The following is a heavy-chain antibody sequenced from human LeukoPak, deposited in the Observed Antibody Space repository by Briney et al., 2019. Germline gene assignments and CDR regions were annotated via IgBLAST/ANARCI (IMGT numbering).Heavy chain of an antibody. CDR2: IYSSVST. V-gene: IGHV4-39*01. CDR3: AYSGSYGHLGY. Sequence: SETLSLTCTVSGGSISSNAYYWAGFRKPPGKGLGWIGSIYSSVSTYYNPSLKSRVTISVDTSKNQFSLRLSSVTAADTALYYCAYSGSYGHLGYWGQGIPVTVSS. D-gene: IGHD1-26*01. J-gene: IGHJ4*02. CDR1: GGSISSNAYY.